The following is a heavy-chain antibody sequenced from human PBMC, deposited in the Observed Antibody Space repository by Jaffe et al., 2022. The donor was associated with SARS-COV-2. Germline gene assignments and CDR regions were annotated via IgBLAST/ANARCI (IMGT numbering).Heavy chain of an antibody. J-gene: IGHJ5*02. Sequence: QVQLVQSGAEVKKPGSSVKVSCKASGGTFSSYTISWVRQAPGQGLEWMGRIIPILGIANYAQKFQGRVTITADKSTSTAYMELSSLRSEDTAVYYCARDIAVYSSSWLGNWFDPWGQGTLVTVSS. CDR3: ARDIAVYSSSWLGNWFDP. V-gene: IGHV1-69*08. CDR1: GGTFSSYT. CDR2: IIPILGIA. D-gene: IGHD6-13*01.